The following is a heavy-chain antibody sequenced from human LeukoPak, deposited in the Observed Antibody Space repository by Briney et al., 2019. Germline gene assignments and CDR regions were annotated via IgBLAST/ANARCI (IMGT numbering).Heavy chain of an antibody. CDR3: AKGYGSEHSYYYYYMDV. CDR2: IRYDGSTK. D-gene: IGHD3-10*01. V-gene: IGHV3-30*02. CDR1: GFTFSSYG. Sequence: GGSLRLSCAASGFTFSSYGMHWVRQAPGKGLEWVAFIRYDGSTKYYADSVKGRFTISRDNSKNTLYLQMSSLRAEDTAVYYCAKGYGSEHSYYYYYMDVWGKGTTVTISS. J-gene: IGHJ6*03.